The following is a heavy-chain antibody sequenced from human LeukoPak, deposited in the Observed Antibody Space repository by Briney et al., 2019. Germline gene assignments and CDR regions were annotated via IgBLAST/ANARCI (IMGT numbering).Heavy chain of an antibody. CDR2: IYYSGST. CDR3: ARDHTVRGAWDY. J-gene: IGHJ4*02. CDR1: GFSISSGDYY. V-gene: IGHV4-30-4*01. D-gene: IGHD4-17*01. Sequence: SQTLSLTCTVSGFSISSGDYYWSWIRQPPGKGLEWNGYIYYSGSTYYNPSLKSRVTISVDTSKNQFSLKLSSVTAADTAVYYCARDHTVRGAWDYWGQGTLVTVSS.